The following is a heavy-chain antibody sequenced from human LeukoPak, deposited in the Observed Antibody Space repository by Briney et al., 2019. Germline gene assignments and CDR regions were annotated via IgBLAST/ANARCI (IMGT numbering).Heavy chain of an antibody. D-gene: IGHD2-8*01. CDR1: GGSFSGYY. CDR3: ARVPTAVQVYAFDI. CDR2: INHSGST. Sequence: SETLSLTCAVYGGSFSGYYWSWIRQPPGKGLEWIGEINHSGSTNYNPSLKSRVTISVDTSKNQFSLKLSSVTAADTAVYYCARVPTAVQVYAFDIWGQGTMVTVSS. J-gene: IGHJ3*02. V-gene: IGHV4-34*01.